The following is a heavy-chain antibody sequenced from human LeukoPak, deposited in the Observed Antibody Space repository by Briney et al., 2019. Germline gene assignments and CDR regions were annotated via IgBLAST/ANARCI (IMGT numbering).Heavy chain of an antibody. V-gene: IGHV3-21*01. D-gene: IGHD3-22*01. CDR2: ISSSSSYI. J-gene: IGHJ3*02. Sequence: GGSLRLSCAASGFTFSSYGMNWVRQAPGKGLEWVSSISSSSSYIYYADSVRGRFTISRDNAKNSLYLQMNSLRAEDTAVYYCARDLRSYYDSSGYSSGAFDIWGQGTMVTVSS. CDR1: GFTFSSYG. CDR3: ARDLRSYYDSSGYSSGAFDI.